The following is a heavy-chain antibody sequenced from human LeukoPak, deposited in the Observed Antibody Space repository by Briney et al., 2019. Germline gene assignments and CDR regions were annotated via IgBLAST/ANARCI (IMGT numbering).Heavy chain of an antibody. CDR3: ARANYYDSSGYLIDY. Sequence: SVKVSCKASGGTFSSYAISWVRQAPGQGLEWMGRIIPILGIANYARKFQGRVTITADKSTSTAYMELSRLRSDDTAVYYCARANYYDSSGYLIDYWGQGTLVTVSS. J-gene: IGHJ4*02. D-gene: IGHD3-22*01. CDR1: GGTFSSYA. CDR2: IIPILGIA. V-gene: IGHV1-69*04.